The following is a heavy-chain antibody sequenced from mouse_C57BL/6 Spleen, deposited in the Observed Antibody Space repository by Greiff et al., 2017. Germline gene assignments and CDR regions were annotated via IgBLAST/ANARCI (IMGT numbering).Heavy chain of an antibody. D-gene: IGHD5-5*01. CDR1: GYTFTSYW. CDR3: ARNLLPPGYAMDY. CDR2: IDPSDSYT. Sequence: QVQLQQPGAELVKPGASVKLSCKASGYTFTSYWMQWVKQRPGQGLEWIGEIDPSDSYTNYNQKFKGKATLTVDTSSSTAYMQLSSLTSEDSAVYYCARNLLPPGYAMDYWGQGTSVTVSS. V-gene: IGHV1-50*01. J-gene: IGHJ4*01.